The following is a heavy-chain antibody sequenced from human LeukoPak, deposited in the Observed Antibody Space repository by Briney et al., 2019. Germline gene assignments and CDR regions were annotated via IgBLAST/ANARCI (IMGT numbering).Heavy chain of an antibody. CDR2: IKTKTDGGTT. Sequence: PGGSLRLSCAVSGFTFSNAWMSWVRQAPGKGLEWVGRIKTKTDGGTTDYAAPVKGRFTISRDDSKNTLYLQMNSLKTEDTAVYYCTTVVGWLLYLYYFDYWGQGTLVTVSS. CDR3: TTVVGWLLYLYYFDY. V-gene: IGHV3-15*01. D-gene: IGHD3-3*01. J-gene: IGHJ4*02. CDR1: GFTFSNAW.